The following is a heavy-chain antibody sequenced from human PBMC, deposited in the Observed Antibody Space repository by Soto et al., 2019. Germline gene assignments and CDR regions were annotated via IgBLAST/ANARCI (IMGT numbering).Heavy chain of an antibody. CDR1: GYTFNTYG. V-gene: IGHV1-18*01. CDR2: INAYNGNT. J-gene: IGHJ3*01. D-gene: IGHD2-15*01. CDR3: ARGRSMVVGF. Sequence: GASVKVSCKASGYTFNTYGISWVRQAPGQGLEWMAWINAYNGNTLYAKNLQGRVTMTTDTSTSTAYMEMRSLTSADTAVYYCARGRSMVVGFWGQGTMVTGSS.